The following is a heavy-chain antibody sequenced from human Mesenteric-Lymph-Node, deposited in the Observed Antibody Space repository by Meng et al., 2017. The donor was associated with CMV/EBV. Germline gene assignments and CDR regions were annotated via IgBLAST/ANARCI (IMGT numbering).Heavy chain of an antibody. CDR3: ARAPVYGTTPGSYYFDF. D-gene: IGHD1/OR15-1a*01. CDR1: AVSSGSYY. V-gene: IGHV4-61*01. J-gene: IGHJ4*02. CDR2: IYYSGST. Sequence: AVSSGSYYWSWIRQPPGKGLEWIGYIYYSGSTNYNPSLKSRVTISVDTSKNQFSLKLSSVTAADTAVYYCARAPVYGTTPGSYYFDFWGPGILVTVSS.